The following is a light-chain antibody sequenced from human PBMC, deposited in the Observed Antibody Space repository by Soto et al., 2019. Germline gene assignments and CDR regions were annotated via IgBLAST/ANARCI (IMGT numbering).Light chain of an antibody. J-gene: IGKJ1*01. Sequence: VMTQAPATLSVSPGERATLSCRASHTLNHNVAWYKLKDGQVPRLVIYGASTRATDITARFSGSGSVTEFTLTISSLQSEDFAEYHCQQYNNWPQTFGQGTKVEIK. CDR2: GAS. V-gene: IGKV3-15*01. CDR1: HTLNHN. CDR3: QQYNNWPQT.